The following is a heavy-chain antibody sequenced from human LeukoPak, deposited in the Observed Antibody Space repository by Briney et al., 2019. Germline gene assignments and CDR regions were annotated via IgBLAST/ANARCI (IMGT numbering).Heavy chain of an antibody. Sequence: SETLSLTCTVSGGSISSYYWSWIRQPPGKGLEWIGYIYYSGSTNYNPSLKSRVTISVDTSKNQFSLKLSSVTAADTAVYYCATNRGLPALSRRYYFDYWGQGTLVTVSS. CDR3: ATNRGLPALSRRYYFDY. CDR1: GGSISSYY. V-gene: IGHV4-59*12. J-gene: IGHJ4*02. CDR2: IYYSGST. D-gene: IGHD3-16*02.